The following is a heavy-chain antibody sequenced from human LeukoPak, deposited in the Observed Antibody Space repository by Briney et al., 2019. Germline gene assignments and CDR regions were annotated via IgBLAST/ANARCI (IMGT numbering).Heavy chain of an antibody. Sequence: PSETLSLTCTVSGGSISSYYWSWIRQPAGKGLEWIGRIYTSGSTNYNPSLKSRVTMSVDTSKNQFSLKLSSVTAADTAVYYCARDPRSRYDYANWFDPWGQGTLVTVSS. CDR3: ARDPRSRYDYANWFDP. J-gene: IGHJ5*02. V-gene: IGHV4-4*07. D-gene: IGHD3-16*01. CDR2: IYTSGST. CDR1: GGSISSYY.